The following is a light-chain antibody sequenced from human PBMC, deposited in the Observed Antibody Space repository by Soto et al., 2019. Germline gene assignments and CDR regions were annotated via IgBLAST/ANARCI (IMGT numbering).Light chain of an antibody. CDR1: QGISSY. CDR2: RAS. J-gene: IGKJ1*01. Sequence: LSLLSASTGDTVTSSCRMSQGISSYLAWYQQKPGKAPQVLIYRASTLQSGVPSRFSGSGSGTDFTLTISSLQPEDFATYYCQQSHSTPRTFGQGTKVDIK. V-gene: IGKV1D-8*02. CDR3: QQSHSTPRT.